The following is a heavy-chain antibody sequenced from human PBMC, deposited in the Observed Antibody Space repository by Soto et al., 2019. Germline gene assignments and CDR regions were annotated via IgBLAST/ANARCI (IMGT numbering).Heavy chain of an antibody. D-gene: IGHD2-2*01. Sequence: LETQSLTCSVSGGSISNYLLSWIRQPPGKGLEWIGYVHHSGSTNYNPSLKSRVIISVDTSKNQFSLKLSSVTAADTAVYYCAREVYCSSNNCRRWFDPWGQGTLVTVSS. J-gene: IGHJ5*02. CDR1: GGSISNYL. CDR3: AREVYCSSNNCRRWFDP. CDR2: VHHSGST. V-gene: IGHV4-59*01.